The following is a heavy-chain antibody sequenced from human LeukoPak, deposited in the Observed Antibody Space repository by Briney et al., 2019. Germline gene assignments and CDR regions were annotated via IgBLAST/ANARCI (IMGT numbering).Heavy chain of an antibody. CDR1: GFTFSSYS. CDR3: AREFVLRYFEGYMDV. CDR2: ISSGSGTI. V-gene: IGHV3-48*01. J-gene: IGHJ6*03. D-gene: IGHD3-9*01. Sequence: PGGSLRLSCAASGFTFSSYSMNWVRQAPGKGLEWLSYISSGSGTIYYADSVKGRFTISRDNAKNLLYLQMNRLRAEDTAVYYCAREFVLRYFEGYMDVWGKGTTVTVSS.